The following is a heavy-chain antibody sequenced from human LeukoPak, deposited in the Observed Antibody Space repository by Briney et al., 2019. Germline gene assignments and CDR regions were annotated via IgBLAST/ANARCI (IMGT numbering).Heavy chain of an antibody. J-gene: IGHJ4*02. V-gene: IGHV3-66*01. CDR3: ARILGADEGADY. CDR1: GFTVSSNY. Sequence: GGSLRLSCAASGFTVSSNYMSWVRQAPGKGLEWVSVIYSGGSTYYADSVKGRFTISRDNTKNTLYLQMNSLRAEDTAVYYCARILGADEGADYWGLGTLVTVSS. CDR2: IYSGGST. D-gene: IGHD1-26*01.